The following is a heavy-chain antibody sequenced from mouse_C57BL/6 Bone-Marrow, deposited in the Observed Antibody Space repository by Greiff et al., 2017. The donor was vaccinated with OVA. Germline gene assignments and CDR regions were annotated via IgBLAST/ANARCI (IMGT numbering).Heavy chain of an antibody. J-gene: IGHJ3*01. CDR2: ISNLAYSI. Sequence: EVMLVESGGGLVQPGGSLKLSCAASGFTFSDYGMAWVRQAPRTGPEWVAFISNLAYSIYYADTVTGRFTISRENAKNTLYLEMSSLRSEDTAMYYCARHGLDDYDWFAYWGQGTLVTVSA. CDR1: GFTFSDYG. CDR3: ARHGLDDYDWFAY. D-gene: IGHD2-4*01. V-gene: IGHV5-15*01.